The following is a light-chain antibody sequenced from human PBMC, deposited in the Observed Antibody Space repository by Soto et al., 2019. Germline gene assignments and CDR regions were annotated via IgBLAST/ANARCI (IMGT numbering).Light chain of an antibody. CDR2: GAS. CDR1: QSVSSSY. J-gene: IGKJ1*01. Sequence: EIVLTQSPGTLSLSPGERGTLSCRASQSVSSSYLAWYQQKPGQAPRPLIYGASSSATGSPDRFSGSGSGTDFTLTIRTLEPEDFAVYYCQQYGSSPWTFGQGTKVETK. CDR3: QQYGSSPWT. V-gene: IGKV3-20*01.